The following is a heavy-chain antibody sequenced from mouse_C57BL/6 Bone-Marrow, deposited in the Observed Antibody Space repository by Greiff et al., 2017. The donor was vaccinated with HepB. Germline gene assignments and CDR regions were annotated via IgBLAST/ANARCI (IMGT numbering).Heavy chain of an antibody. D-gene: IGHD3-2*02. Sequence: QVHVKQPGAELVKPGASVKVSCKASGYTFTSYWMHWVKQRPGQGLEWIGRIHPSDSDTNYNQKFKGKATLTVDKSSSTAYMQLSSLKSEDSAVYYCAIGDSSGYPFAYWGQGTLVTVSA. V-gene: IGHV1-74*01. CDR2: IHPSDSDT. CDR3: AIGDSSGYPFAY. J-gene: IGHJ3*01. CDR1: GYTFTSYW.